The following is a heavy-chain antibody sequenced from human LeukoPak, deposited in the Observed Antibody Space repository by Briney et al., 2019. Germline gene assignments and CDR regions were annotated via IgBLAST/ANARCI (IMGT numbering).Heavy chain of an antibody. CDR3: ARDRRITMVRGVMEIDP. V-gene: IGHV1-2*02. D-gene: IGHD3-10*01. J-gene: IGHJ5*02. Sequence: ASVKVSCKASGYTFTGYYMHWVRQAPGQGLEWMGWINPNSGGTNYAQKFQGRVTMTRDMSTSTVYMELSSLRSEDTAVYYCARDRRITMVRGVMEIDPWGQGTLVTVSS. CDR1: GYTFTGYY. CDR2: INPNSGGT.